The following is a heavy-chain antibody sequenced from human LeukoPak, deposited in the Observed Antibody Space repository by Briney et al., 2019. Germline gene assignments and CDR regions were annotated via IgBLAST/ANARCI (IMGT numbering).Heavy chain of an antibody. J-gene: IGHJ3*02. CDR3: ARDGPGRAFDI. CDR1: GYTLTSYA. V-gene: IGHV1-3*02. Sequence: ASVKVSCKASGYTLTSYAMHWVRQAPGQRLEWMGWSNAGNGNTKYSQEFQGRVTITRDTSASTAYMELSSLRSEDMSVYYCARDGPGRAFDIWGQGTMVTVSS. CDR2: SNAGNGNT.